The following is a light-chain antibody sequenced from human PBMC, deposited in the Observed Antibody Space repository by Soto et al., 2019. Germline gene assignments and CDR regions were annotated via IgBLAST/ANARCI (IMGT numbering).Light chain of an antibody. Sequence: EIVLTQSPGILSLSPGERATLSCRASQTITGSYLAWYQQKPGQAPRLLIYGASIRTTGIPDRFSGSGSGTDFTLTISRLEPEDFEVYYCQQYGSSPWTFGQGTKVEIK. V-gene: IGKV3-20*01. CDR1: QTITGSY. J-gene: IGKJ1*01. CDR2: GAS. CDR3: QQYGSSPWT.